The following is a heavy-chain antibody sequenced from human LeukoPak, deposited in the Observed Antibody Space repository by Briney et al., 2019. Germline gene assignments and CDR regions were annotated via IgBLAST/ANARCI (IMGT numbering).Heavy chain of an antibody. CDR3: ASWGGYYYDSSGYYWETGFDY. Sequence: SETLSLTCTVSGGSISSYYWSWIRQPPGKGLEWIGDIYYSGSTNYNPSLKSRVTISVDTSKNQFSLKLSSVTAADTAVYYCASWGGYYYDSSGYYWETGFDYWGQGTLVTVSS. CDR2: IYYSGST. CDR1: GGSISSYY. J-gene: IGHJ4*02. D-gene: IGHD3-22*01. V-gene: IGHV4-59*01.